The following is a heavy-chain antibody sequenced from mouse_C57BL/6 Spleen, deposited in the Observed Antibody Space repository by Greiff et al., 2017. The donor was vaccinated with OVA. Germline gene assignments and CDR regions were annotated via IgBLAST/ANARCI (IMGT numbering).Heavy chain of an antibody. CDR3: ARTTEGAMDY. D-gene: IGHD1-1*01. V-gene: IGHV1-39*01. CDR1: GYSFTGYY. Sequence: VQLQQSGPELVKPGASVKISCKASGYSFTGYYMNWVKQSPEKSLEWIGVINPNYGTTSYNQKFKGKATLTVDQSSSTAYMQLNSLTSEDSAVYYCARTTEGAMDYWGQGTSVTVSS. J-gene: IGHJ4*01. CDR2: INPNYGTT.